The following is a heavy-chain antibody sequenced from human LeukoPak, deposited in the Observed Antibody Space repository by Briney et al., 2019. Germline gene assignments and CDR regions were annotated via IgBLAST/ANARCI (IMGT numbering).Heavy chain of an antibody. Sequence: GGSLRLSCAASGFTFSTYAMTWVRQAPGKGLEWVSLIYSGGTTYYADSVKGRFTISRDNSKNTLYLQMNSLRAEDTAVYYCARRAGGYSHPYDYWGQGILVTVSS. CDR1: GFTFSTYA. CDR3: ARRAGGYSHPYDY. V-gene: IGHV3-53*01. CDR2: IYSGGTT. J-gene: IGHJ4*02. D-gene: IGHD4-23*01.